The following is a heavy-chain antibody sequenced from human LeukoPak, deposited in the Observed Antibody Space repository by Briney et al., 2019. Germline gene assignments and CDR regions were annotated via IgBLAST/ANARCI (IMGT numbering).Heavy chain of an antibody. J-gene: IGHJ1*01. V-gene: IGHV4-31*03. D-gene: IGHD1-1*01. CDR3: ATYLNVVTTLYFQH. CDR1: GGSISSGGYY. CDR2: IYYSGST. Sequence: PSETLSLTCTVSGGSISSGGYYWSWIRQHPGKGLEWIGYIYYSGSTYYNPSLKSRVTMSVDTSKNQFSLKLSSVTAADTAVYYCATYLNVVTTLYFQHWGQGTLVTVSS.